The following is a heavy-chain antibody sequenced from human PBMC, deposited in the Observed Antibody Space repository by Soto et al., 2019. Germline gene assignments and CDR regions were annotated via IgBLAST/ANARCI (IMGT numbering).Heavy chain of an antibody. CDR2: FDPEDGQT. D-gene: IGHD1-7*01. CDR1: GYSLTELS. CDR3: ATSLELPLGVDI. V-gene: IGHV1-24*01. J-gene: IGHJ6*02. Sequence: ASVKVSCKVSGYSLTELSIHWVRQAPEKGLEWMGSFDPEDGQTIDKQKFQDRVTMTGDTSSDTGYMELSNLRSEDTAIYYCATSLELPLGVDIWGQGTTVTVSS.